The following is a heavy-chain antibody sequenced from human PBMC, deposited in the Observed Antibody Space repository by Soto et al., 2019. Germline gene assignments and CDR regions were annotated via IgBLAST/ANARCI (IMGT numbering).Heavy chain of an antibody. D-gene: IGHD6-19*01. CDR1: GGSISSGGYS. V-gene: IGHV4-30-2*01. CDR2: IYHSGST. Sequence: SETLSLTCAVSGGSISSGGYSWSWIRQPPGKGLEWIGYIYHSGSTYYNPSLKSRVTISVDRSKNQFSLKLSSVTAADTAVYYCAREETLLAVAGAIDYWGQGTLVTVSS. J-gene: IGHJ4*02. CDR3: AREETLLAVAGAIDY.